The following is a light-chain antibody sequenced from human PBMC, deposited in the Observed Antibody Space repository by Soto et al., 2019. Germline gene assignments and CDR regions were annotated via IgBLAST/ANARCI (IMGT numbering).Light chain of an antibody. J-gene: IGLJ1*01. V-gene: IGLV2-14*01. CDR3: SSYTSSSTQV. CDR1: SSDVGGYNY. CDR2: DVS. Sequence: QSALTQPASVSGSPGQSITISCTGTSSDVGGYNYVSWYQQHPGKAPKLMIYDVSNRPSGVPNRFSGSKSGNTASLTISGLQAEDEADYYCSSYTSSSTQVFGNGTKVTVL.